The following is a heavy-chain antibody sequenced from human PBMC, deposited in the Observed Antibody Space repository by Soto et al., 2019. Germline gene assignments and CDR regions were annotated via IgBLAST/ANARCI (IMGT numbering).Heavy chain of an antibody. CDR1: GGSISSYY. CDR2: IYYSGST. J-gene: IGHJ6*02. D-gene: IGHD6-13*01. V-gene: IGHV4-59*12. Sequence: SETLSLTCTVSGGSISSYYWSWIRQPPGKGLEWIGYIYYSGSTNYNPSLKSRVTISVDTSKNQFSLKLSSVTAADTAVYYCARDLQYSRLFYGMDVWGQRTTVTVSS. CDR3: ARDLQYSRLFYGMDV.